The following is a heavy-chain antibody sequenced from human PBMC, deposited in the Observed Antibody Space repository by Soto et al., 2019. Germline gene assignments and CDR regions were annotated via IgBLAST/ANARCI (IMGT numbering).Heavy chain of an antibody. V-gene: IGHV3-30-3*01. D-gene: IGHD1-20*01. CDR2: ISYDGNNK. CDR1: GFTYSTYT. CDR3: ARDGVYSTEYTWHYWTYFDY. J-gene: IGHJ4*02. Sequence: QVQLVESGGGVVQPGRSLRLSCAASGFTYSTYTMHWVRQAPGKGLEWVAVISYDGNNKFYADSVKGRFTISRDSTKQTLYLQMNSLRPDDTAMYYCARDGVYSTEYTWHYWTYFDYWGQGALVTVSS.